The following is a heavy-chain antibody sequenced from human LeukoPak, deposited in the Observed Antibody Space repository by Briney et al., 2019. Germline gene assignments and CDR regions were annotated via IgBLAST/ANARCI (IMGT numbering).Heavy chain of an antibody. J-gene: IGHJ4*02. Sequence: SETLSLTCTVPGGPISNYYWSWIRQPPGKVLEWLGYVYNSGSTHYNPSLKSRITISADTSKNQFSLSLTSVTAADTAVYYCARSGGTWSYNYWGQGTLVTVSS. CDR3: ARSGGTWSYNY. CDR2: VYNSGST. D-gene: IGHD1-26*01. V-gene: IGHV4-59*01. CDR1: GGPISNYY.